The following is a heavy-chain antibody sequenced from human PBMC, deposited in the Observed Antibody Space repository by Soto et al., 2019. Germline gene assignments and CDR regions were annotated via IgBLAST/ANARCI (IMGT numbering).Heavy chain of an antibody. CDR2: IYYSGST. CDR1: GGSVSSGSYY. Sequence: SETLSLTCTVSGGSVSSGSYYWSWIRQPPGKGLEWIGYIYYSGSTNYNPSLKSRVTISVDTSKNQFSLKLGSVTAADTAGYYCARGLTVVVVAASYLNYYGMDVWGQGTTVTVSS. J-gene: IGHJ6*02. CDR3: ARGLTVVVVAASYLNYYGMDV. V-gene: IGHV4-61*01. D-gene: IGHD2-15*01.